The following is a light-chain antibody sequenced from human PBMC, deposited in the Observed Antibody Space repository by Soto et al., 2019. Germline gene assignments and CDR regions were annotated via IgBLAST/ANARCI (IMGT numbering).Light chain of an antibody. V-gene: IGLV2-8*01. CDR2: DVS. CDR1: RSDVGGYDY. Sequence: QFVLTQPPSASGSPGQSVAISCTGTRSDVGGYDYVSWYQQHPGIAPKLMIYDVSKRPSGVPVCFSGSKSGNTASLTVFGLQAEDEADYYCSSYAGTYIVFGTG. J-gene: IGLJ1*01. CDR3: SSYAGTYIV.